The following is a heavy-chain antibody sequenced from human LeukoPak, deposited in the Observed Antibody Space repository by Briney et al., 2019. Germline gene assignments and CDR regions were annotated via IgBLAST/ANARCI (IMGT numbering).Heavy chain of an antibody. J-gene: IGHJ4*02. CDR1: GFTFSNYA. D-gene: IGHD4-17*01. CDR2: ISGSGGST. Sequence: GGSLRLSCAASGFTFSNYAMSWVRQAPVKGLEWVSAISGSGGSTYYADSVKGRFTISRDNSKSTLYLQMDSLRAEDTAIYYCAYDYGDYEVYFDYWGQGTLVTVSS. CDR3: AYDYGDYEVYFDY. V-gene: IGHV3-23*01.